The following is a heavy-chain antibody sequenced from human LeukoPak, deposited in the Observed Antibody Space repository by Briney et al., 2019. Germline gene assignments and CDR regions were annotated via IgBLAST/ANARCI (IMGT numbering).Heavy chain of an antibody. V-gene: IGHV3-11*01. J-gene: IGHJ4*02. Sequence: PGGSLRLSCAASGFTFSDYYMSWIRQAPGKGLEWVSYISSSGSTIYYADSVKGRFTISRDNAKNSLYLQMNSLRAEDTAVYYCARDRLLLRYFDWLPGDYWGQGTLVTVSS. D-gene: IGHD3-9*01. CDR2: ISSSGSTI. CDR1: GFTFSDYY. CDR3: ARDRLLLRYFDWLPGDY.